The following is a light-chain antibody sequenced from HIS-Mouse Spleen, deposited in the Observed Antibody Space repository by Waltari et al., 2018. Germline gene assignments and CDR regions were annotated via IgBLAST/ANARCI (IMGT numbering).Light chain of an antibody. CDR3: QQYDNLPYT. J-gene: IGKJ2*01. Sequence: DIQMTQSPSSLSASVGDRVTITCQASQDISNYLNWYQQKPGKAPKLLSYKASNLETGVPSRFSGSGSGTDFTFTISSLQPEDIATYYCQQYDNLPYTFGQGTKLEIK. V-gene: IGKV1-33*01. CDR2: KAS. CDR1: QDISNY.